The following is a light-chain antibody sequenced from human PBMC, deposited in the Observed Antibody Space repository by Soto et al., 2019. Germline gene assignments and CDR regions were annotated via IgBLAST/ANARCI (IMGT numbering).Light chain of an antibody. V-gene: IGKV3-20*01. CDR2: AAA. J-gene: IGKJ2*01. Sequence: EIDLTQSPGTLSLSPGERATISCRASQSLSSSYVVWYQQKPDQAPSLLIYAAARGATGIPDRFSGSESATEYTLTISRLEPEDFAVYYCQQQGTFGQGTKLEIK. CDR1: QSLSSSY. CDR3: QQQGT.